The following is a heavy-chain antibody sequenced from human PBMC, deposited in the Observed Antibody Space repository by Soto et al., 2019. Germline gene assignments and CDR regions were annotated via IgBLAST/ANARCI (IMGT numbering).Heavy chain of an antibody. J-gene: IGHJ3*02. D-gene: IGHD1-26*01. Sequence: QVQLVQSVAEVKKPGSSVKVSCKASGGTFSSYALSWVRQAPGQGLEWLGGIIPIFGTANYAQKFQGRVTITADESKSTAYMELSSLRSEDTAVYYCATTHRTGGSYGVDAFDIWGQGTMVTVSS. CDR2: IIPIFGTA. V-gene: IGHV1-69*01. CDR3: ATTHRTGGSYGVDAFDI. CDR1: GGTFSSYA.